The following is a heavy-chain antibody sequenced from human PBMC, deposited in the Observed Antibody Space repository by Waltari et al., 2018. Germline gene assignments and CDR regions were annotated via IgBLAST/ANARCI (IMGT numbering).Heavy chain of an antibody. CDR1: GGSISSYY. Sequence: QVQLQESGPGLVKPSETLSLTCTVSGGSISSYYWSWIRQPPGKGLEWIGYIYYSGSTNYHPSLKSRVTISVDTSKNQFSLKLSSVTAADTAVYYCARGGYIWGSLDYFDYWGQGTLVTVSS. CDR3: ARGGYIWGSLDYFDY. CDR2: IYYSGST. D-gene: IGHD3-16*01. J-gene: IGHJ4*02. V-gene: IGHV4-59*01.